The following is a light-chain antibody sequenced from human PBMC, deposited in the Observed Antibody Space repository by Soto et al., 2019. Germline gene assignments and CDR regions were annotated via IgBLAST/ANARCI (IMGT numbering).Light chain of an antibody. V-gene: IGKV1-5*03. CDR3: QQLNSYPPT. CDR1: QSISSW. CDR2: KAS. J-gene: IGKJ5*01. Sequence: DIQMTQSPSTLSASVEDRVTITCRASQSISSWLAWYQQKPGKAPKVLIYKASTLESGVPSRFSGSGSGTEFTLTINGLQPDDFATYYCQQLNSYPPTFGQGTRLEIK.